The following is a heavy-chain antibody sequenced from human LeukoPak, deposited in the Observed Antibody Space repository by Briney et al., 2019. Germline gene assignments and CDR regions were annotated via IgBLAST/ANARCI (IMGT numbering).Heavy chain of an antibody. CDR2: ISGSGGST. D-gene: IGHD3-9*01. V-gene: IGHV3-23*01. CDR3: AKGRGVLRYFDWLLSSFDY. CDR1: GFTFSSYG. J-gene: IGHJ4*02. Sequence: GGTLRLSCAASGFTFSSYGMSWVRQAPGKGLEWVSAISGSGGSTYYADSVKGRFTISRDNSKNTLYLQMNSLRAEDTAVYYCAKGRGVLRYFDWLLSSFDYWGQGTLVTVSS.